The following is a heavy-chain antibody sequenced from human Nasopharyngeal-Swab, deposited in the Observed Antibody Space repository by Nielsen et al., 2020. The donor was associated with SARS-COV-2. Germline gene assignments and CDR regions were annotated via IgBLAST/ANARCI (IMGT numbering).Heavy chain of an antibody. J-gene: IGHJ6*03. CDR1: GYSFTSHW. D-gene: IGHD2-8*01. CDR2: IYPGGSDT. CDR3: ARLPGYCTNGVCYGDYYYYMDV. Sequence: KVSCKGSGYSFTSHWIGWVRQMPGKGLEWMGIIYPGGSDTRYSPSFQGQVTISADKSISTAYLQWSSLKASDTAMYYCARLPGYCTNGVCYGDYYYYMDVWGKGTTVTVSS. V-gene: IGHV5-51*01.